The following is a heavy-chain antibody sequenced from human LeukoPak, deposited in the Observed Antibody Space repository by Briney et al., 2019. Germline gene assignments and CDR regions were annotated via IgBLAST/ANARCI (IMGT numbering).Heavy chain of an antibody. D-gene: IGHD5-12*01. V-gene: IGHV1-8*01. CDR2: MNPNSGNT. CDR1: GYTFTSYD. Sequence: GASVNVSFKASGYTFTSYDINWVRQATGQGLEWMGWMNPNSGNTGYAQKFQGRVTMTRNTSISTAYMELSSLRSEDTAVYYCAIRLVYSGYATFDPWGQGALVTVSS. CDR3: AIRLVYSGYATFDP. J-gene: IGHJ5*02.